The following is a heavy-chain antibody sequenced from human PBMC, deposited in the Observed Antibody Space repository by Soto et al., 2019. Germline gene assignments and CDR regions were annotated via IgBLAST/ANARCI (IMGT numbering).Heavy chain of an antibody. CDR3: AADVSYYDILTGPRYYYYGMDV. V-gene: IGHV1-58*01. Sequence: SVKVSCKASGFTFTSSAVQWVRQARGQRLEWIGWIVVGSGNTNYAQKFQERVTITRDMSTSTAYMELSSLRSEDTAVYYCAADVSYYDILTGPRYYYYGMDVWGQGTTVTVSS. J-gene: IGHJ6*02. CDR1: GFTFTSSA. CDR2: IVVGSGNT. D-gene: IGHD3-9*01.